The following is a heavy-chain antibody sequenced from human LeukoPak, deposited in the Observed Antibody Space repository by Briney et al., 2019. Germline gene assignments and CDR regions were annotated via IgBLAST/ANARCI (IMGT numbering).Heavy chain of an antibody. CDR2: IYYSGST. D-gene: IGHD6-13*01. CDR3: ARGLDSSSWYGAFDI. CDR1: GGSISSGDYY. Sequence: PSETLSLTCTVSGGSISSGDYYWSWIRQPPGKGLEWIGYIYYSGSTYYNPSLKSRVTISVDTSKNQFSLKLSSVTAADTVVYYCARGLDSSSWYGAFDIWGQGTMVTVSS. J-gene: IGHJ3*02. V-gene: IGHV4-30-4*08.